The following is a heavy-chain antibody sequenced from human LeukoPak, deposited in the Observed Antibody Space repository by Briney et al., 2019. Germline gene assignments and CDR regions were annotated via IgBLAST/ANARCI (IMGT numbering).Heavy chain of an antibody. CDR2: IKQDGSEK. D-gene: IGHD4-23*01. V-gene: IGHV3-7*01. CDR3: ARGGVRWYSFDY. CDR1: GFTFSSYS. Sequence: GGSLRLSCAASGFTFSSYSMNWVRQAPGKGLEWVANIKQDGSEKYYVDSVKGRFTISRDNAKNSLYLQMNSLRAEDTAVYYCARGGVRWYSFDYWGQGTLVTVSS. J-gene: IGHJ4*02.